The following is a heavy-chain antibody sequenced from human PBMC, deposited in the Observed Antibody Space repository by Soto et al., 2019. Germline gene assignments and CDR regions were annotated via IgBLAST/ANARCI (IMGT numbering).Heavy chain of an antibody. J-gene: IGHJ4*02. Sequence: EVQLVESGGGLVQPGGSLRLSCVASGFTVSSNYMSWVRQAPGKGLEWVSVIYSGGTTYYADSVKGRFTISRDNSKNTLDRQMNSLRAEDTAVYYCARPLEYTGSFDCWGQGTLVTVSS. D-gene: IGHD1-26*01. CDR1: GFTVSSNY. CDR2: IYSGGTT. CDR3: ARPLEYTGSFDC. V-gene: IGHV3-66*04.